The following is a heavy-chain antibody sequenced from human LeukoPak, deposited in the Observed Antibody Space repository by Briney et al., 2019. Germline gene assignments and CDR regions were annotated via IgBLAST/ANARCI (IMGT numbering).Heavy chain of an antibody. CDR3: AKATYSTSPGYFFDY. Sequence: GGSLRLSCAASGFTFSSYWMHWVRQAPGKGLVWVSRISPDGSTTGHADSVKGRFTISRDNAKNSLSLQMNSLRPDDTAFYYCAKATYSTSPGYFFDYWGQGTLVTASS. J-gene: IGHJ4*02. CDR2: ISPDGSTT. V-gene: IGHV3-74*01. D-gene: IGHD2-2*01. CDR1: GFTFSSYW.